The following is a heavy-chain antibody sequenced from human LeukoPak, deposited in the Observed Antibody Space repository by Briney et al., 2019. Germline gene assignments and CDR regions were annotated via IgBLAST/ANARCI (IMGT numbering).Heavy chain of an antibody. CDR2: IKPDGTEK. Sequence: PGGSLRLSCAASGFTFSSYWMSWFRQAPGKGLEWVANIKPDGTEKYYVDSVKSRFTISRDNAKNSLYLQMNSLRAEDTAIYYCARDIVVVPAGRYFDYWGQGTLVTASS. V-gene: IGHV3-7*01. CDR1: GFTFSSYW. CDR3: ARDIVVVPAGRYFDY. J-gene: IGHJ4*02. D-gene: IGHD2-2*01.